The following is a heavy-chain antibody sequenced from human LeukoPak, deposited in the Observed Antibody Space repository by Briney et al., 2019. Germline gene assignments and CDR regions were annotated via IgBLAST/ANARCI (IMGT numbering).Heavy chain of an antibody. V-gene: IGHV3-7*01. CDR2: IKQDGSEK. D-gene: IGHD1-7*01. Sequence: GGSLRLSCAASGFTFSSYWMSWVRQAPGKGLEWVANIKQDGSEKYYVDSVKGRFTISRDNAKNSLYLQMNSLRAGDTAVYYCASEGNYSLSFDPWGQGTLVTVSS. CDR3: ASEGNYSLSFDP. CDR1: GFTFSSYW. J-gene: IGHJ5*02.